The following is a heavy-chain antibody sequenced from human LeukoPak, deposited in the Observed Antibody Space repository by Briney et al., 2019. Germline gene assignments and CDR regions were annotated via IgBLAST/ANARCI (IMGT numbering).Heavy chain of an antibody. V-gene: IGHV1-46*01. D-gene: IGHD3-3*01. CDR3: ARCGEYYDFWSGYPGDYYYMDV. CDR1: GYTFTSYY. CDR2: INPSGGST. Sequence: GASVKVSCKASGYTFTSYYMHWVRQAPGQGLEWMGIINPSGGSTSYAQKFQGRVTMTRDMSTSTVYMELSSLRSEDTAVYYCARCGEYYDFWSGYPGDYYYMDVWGKGTTVTVSS. J-gene: IGHJ6*03.